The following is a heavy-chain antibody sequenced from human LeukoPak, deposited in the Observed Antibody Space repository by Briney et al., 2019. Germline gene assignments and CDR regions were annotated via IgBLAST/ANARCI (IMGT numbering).Heavy chain of an antibody. D-gene: IGHD1-26*01. V-gene: IGHV4-4*02. CDR2: VSLNEES. CDR3: PRESGAFCSFGH. CDR1: GGSTSSTNW. J-gene: IGHJ4*02. Sequence: SETLSLTCGVSGGSTSSTNWWSWVRQPPGQGLGWIGEVSLNEESNYNPSLSGRATTSLDGSSNQLSLTLTSVPAADTGIYYCPRESGAFCSFGHWGQGTLVIVPP.